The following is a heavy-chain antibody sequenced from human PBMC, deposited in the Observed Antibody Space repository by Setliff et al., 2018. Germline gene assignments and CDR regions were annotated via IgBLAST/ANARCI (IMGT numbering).Heavy chain of an antibody. J-gene: IGHJ6*03. CDR2: TIPIFGTT. Sequence: SVKVSCKASGYVFTSYGISWVRQAPGQGLEWMGGTIPIFGTTDYAQKFQGRVTIITDESTSTAFMQLSSLRSEDTAVYYCVREGVDSRSSTDYRYYMDVWGKGTTVTVSS. CDR1: GYVFTSYG. D-gene: IGHD3-22*01. V-gene: IGHV1-69*05. CDR3: VREGVDSRSSTDYRYYMDV.